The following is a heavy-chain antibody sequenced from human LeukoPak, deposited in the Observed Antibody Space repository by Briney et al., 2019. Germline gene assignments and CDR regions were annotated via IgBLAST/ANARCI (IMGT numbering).Heavy chain of an antibody. Sequence: PGGSLRLSCAASGFTFSSYAMSWVRQGPGKGLEWVSGINWNGGNTGYADSVKGRFTIFRDNAKNSLYLEMDSLRVEDTALYYCARTSDGNWFDPWGQGTLVTVSS. J-gene: IGHJ5*02. CDR1: GFTFSSYA. CDR3: ARTSDGNWFDP. CDR2: INWNGGNT. D-gene: IGHD1-26*01. V-gene: IGHV3-20*04.